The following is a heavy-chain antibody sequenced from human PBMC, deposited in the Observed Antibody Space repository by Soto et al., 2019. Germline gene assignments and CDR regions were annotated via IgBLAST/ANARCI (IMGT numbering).Heavy chain of an antibody. CDR3: AGGRGHVNNWFDH. J-gene: IGHJ5*02. D-gene: IGHD3-10*01. CDR2: MYYSGST. Sequence: QVQLQESGPGLVKPSETLSLTCTVSGGSVSSPTYYWSWIRQPPGKGLEWIGYMYYSGSTHYNPSPKSRVTISLDTAKNKFSLKLSYVADADTAFCYCAGGRGHVNNWFDHWGQGTLVTVSS. CDR1: GGSVSSPTYY. V-gene: IGHV4-61*01.